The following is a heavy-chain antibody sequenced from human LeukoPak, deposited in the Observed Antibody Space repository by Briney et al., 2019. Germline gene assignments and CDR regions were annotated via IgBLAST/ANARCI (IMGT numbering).Heavy chain of an antibody. Sequence: ASVKVSCKASGYTFTGYYMHWVRQVPGQGLEWMGWINPNSGGTNYAQKFQGRVTMTRDTSISTAYMELSRLRSDDTAVYYCARAHSSSWYTRTPYFDYWGQGTLVTVSS. CDR1: GYTFTGYY. CDR2: INPNSGGT. V-gene: IGHV1-2*02. J-gene: IGHJ4*02. D-gene: IGHD6-13*01. CDR3: ARAHSSSWYTRTPYFDY.